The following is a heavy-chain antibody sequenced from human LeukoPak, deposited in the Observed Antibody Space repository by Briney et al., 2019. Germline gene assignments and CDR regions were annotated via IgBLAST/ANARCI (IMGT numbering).Heavy chain of an antibody. CDR2: ISGSGGNA. CDR3: AKAGGLDHYYYMDV. J-gene: IGHJ6*03. V-gene: IGHV3-23*01. Sequence: PGGSLRLSCVDSGFTFSNYAMNLVRQAPGKGLEWVSAISGSGGNAYYADSVKGRLTISRDNSRNTLFLQINSLRAEDTAVYYCAKAGGLDHYYYMDVWGKGTTVTVSS. CDR1: GFTFSNYA.